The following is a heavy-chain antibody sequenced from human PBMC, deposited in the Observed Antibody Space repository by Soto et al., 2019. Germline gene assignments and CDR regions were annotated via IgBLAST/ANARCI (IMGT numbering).Heavy chain of an antibody. Sequence: SLEPLCHPCTVSGGSISSGGDYRHWNRQPPGKRLEWIGYIYYSGSTYYNTTLKSRVTISEDTSKNQFSMKLSSVTAADTAVYYCARKPAELFDYWGQGTLVTVSS. CDR3: ARKPAELFDY. CDR2: IYYSGST. J-gene: IGHJ4*02. V-gene: IGHV4-30-4*08. CDR1: GGSISSGGDY.